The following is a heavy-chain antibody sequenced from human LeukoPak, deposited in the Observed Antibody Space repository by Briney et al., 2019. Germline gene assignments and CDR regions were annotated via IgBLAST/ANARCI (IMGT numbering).Heavy chain of an antibody. V-gene: IGHV3-23*01. J-gene: IGHJ4*02. Sequence: GGSLRLSCAASGCTFNKYAMSGVGQAAGKGVEWVSAISGNVCITYFPDSVKGRFTISRDISKNTLYLQMNSLRAEDTAVYYCATVSREHQLVRSSLYWGQGTLVTVSS. CDR3: ATVSREHQLVRSSLY. CDR2: ISGNVCIT. D-gene: IGHD2-2*01. CDR1: GCTFNKYA.